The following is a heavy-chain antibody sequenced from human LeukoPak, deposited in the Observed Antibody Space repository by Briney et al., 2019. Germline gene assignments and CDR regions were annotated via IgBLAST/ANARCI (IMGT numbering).Heavy chain of an antibody. CDR2: IWYDGSNK. CDR1: GFTFSSYG. J-gene: IGHJ4*02. V-gene: IGHV3-33*06. Sequence: GRSLRLSCAASGFTFSSYGMHWVRQAPGKGLELVAVIWYDGSNKYYADSVKGRFTISSDNSKNTLYLQMNSLRAEDTAVYYCAKDRPTGDFWSGSTYLDYWGQGTPVTVSS. CDR3: AKDRPTGDFWSGSTYLDY. D-gene: IGHD3-3*01.